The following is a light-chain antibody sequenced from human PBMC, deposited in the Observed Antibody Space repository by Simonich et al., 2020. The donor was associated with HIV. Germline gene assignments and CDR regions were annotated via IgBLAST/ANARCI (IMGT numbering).Light chain of an antibody. CDR3: QQYYSIPFT. CDR2: WAS. J-gene: IGKJ3*01. V-gene: IGKV4-1*01. CDR1: QSVLYSSNNKNH. Sequence: DIVMTQSPDSLAVSLGGRATITCKSSQSVLYSSNNKNHLAWYQQKPGQPPKLLIYWASTRESGVPDRFSGSGSGTDFTLSISSLQAEDVAIYYCQQYYSIPFTFGPGTKVDIK.